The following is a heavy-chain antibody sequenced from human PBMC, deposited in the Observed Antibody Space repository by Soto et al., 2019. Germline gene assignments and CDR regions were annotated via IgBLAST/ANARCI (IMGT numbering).Heavy chain of an antibody. J-gene: IGHJ4*02. V-gene: IGHV3-49*04. CDR2: IRRNAYGGTT. CDR1: GFAFGDYA. CDR3: TRASSLDFDF. Sequence: GGSLRLSCTTSGFAFGDYALSWVRQAPGKGLEWVGFIRRNAYGGTTDYAASVKGRFTISRDDSKSIAYLQMNSLRTEDTALYYCTRASSLDFDFWGQGTLVTVSS.